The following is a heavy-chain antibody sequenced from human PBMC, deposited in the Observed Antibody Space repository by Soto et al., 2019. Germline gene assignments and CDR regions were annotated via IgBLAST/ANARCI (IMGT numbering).Heavy chain of an antibody. CDR2: IYYSGST. Sequence: SETLSLTCTVSGGSISSYYWSWIRQPPGKGLELIGYIYYSGSTNYNPSLKSRVTISVDTSKNQFSLKLSSVTAADTAVYYCARRYGGNFDYWGQGTLVTVSS. CDR3: ARRYGGNFDY. CDR1: GGSISSYY. V-gene: IGHV4-59*08. J-gene: IGHJ4*02. D-gene: IGHD1-26*01.